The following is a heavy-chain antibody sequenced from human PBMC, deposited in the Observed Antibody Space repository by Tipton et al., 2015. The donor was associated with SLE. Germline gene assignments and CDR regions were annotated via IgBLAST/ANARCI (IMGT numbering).Heavy chain of an antibody. CDR2: IHQDGNEK. CDR3: GRDLHY. V-gene: IGHV3-7*01. CDR1: GFTFSDYW. J-gene: IGHJ4*02. Sequence: LRLSCAASGFTFSDYWMSWVRQAPGKGLEWVANIHQDGNEKYYVDSVKGRFTVSRDNAKKSLYLQMNSLRAEDTAVYYCGRDLHYWGQGTLVSVSS.